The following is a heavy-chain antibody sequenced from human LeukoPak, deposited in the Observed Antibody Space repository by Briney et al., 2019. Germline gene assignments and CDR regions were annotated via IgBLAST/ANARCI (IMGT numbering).Heavy chain of an antibody. Sequence: SETLSLTCAVYGGSFSDYYGSWIRQPPGKGLEWIGGINHSGSTNNNPSLKSRVTISVDTSKNQFSLKLSSVTAADTAVYYCARGGDIDETTMVRGVKDYFDYWGQGTLVTVSS. D-gene: IGHD3-10*01. CDR3: ARGGDIDETTMVRGVKDYFDY. J-gene: IGHJ4*02. CDR2: INHSGST. V-gene: IGHV4-34*01. CDR1: GGSFSDYY.